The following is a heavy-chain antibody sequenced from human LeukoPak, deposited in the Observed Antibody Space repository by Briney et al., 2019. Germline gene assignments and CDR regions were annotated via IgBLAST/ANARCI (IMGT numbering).Heavy chain of an antibody. V-gene: IGHV1-2*02. CDR3: ARVGAYGSGSYLPY. CDR2: INPNSGVT. D-gene: IGHD3-10*01. CDR1: RYTFTGYY. Sequence: ASVKVSCKASRYTFTGYYMHWVRQAPGQGLEWMGWINPNSGVTNYAQKFQGRVTMTRDTSISTAYMELSRLRSDDTAVYYCARVGAYGSGSYLPYWGQGTLVTVSS. J-gene: IGHJ4*02.